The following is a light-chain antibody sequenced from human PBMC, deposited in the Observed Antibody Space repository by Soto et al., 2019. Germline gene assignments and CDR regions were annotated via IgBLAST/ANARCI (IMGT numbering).Light chain of an antibody. CDR1: SSNIVSNY. Sequence: QAVVTQPPSASGTPGQRVTISCSGSSSNIVSNYVYWYQQLPGTAPKLLIYRNNQRPSGVPDRFSGSKSGTSASLAISGLRSEDEADYYCAAWDDSLSGVVFGGGTQLTVL. V-gene: IGLV1-47*01. J-gene: IGLJ2*01. CDR3: AAWDDSLSGVV. CDR2: RNN.